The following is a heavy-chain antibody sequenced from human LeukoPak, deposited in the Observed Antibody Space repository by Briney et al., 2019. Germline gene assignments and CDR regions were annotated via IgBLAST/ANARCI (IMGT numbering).Heavy chain of an antibody. CDR3: ARGSGALYYGMDV. V-gene: IGHV4-59*01. CDR1: SGSIRSYY. Sequence: SETLSLTCTVPSGSIRSYYWSWIRQPPGEGLEWIGYINFSGTTNYNPSLKSRVTISADTSKDQFSLKLTSVTAADTAVYYCARGSGALYYGMDVRGQGTTVTVSS. D-gene: IGHD3-10*01. J-gene: IGHJ6*02. CDR2: INFSGTT.